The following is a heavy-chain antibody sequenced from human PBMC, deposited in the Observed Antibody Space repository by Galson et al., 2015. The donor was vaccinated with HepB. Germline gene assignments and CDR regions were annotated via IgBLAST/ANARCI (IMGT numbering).Heavy chain of an antibody. CDR2: IKQDGSEK. V-gene: IGHV3-7*01. CDR1: GFTFSSYW. CDR3: GSGDDLPIEY. J-gene: IGHJ4*02. Sequence: SLRLSCAASGFTFSSYWMSWVRQAPGKGLEWVANIKQDGSEKYYVDSVKGRFTISRDNAKNSLYLQMNSLRDEDTAVYYCGSGDDLPIEYWGQGTLVTVSS. D-gene: IGHD5-12*01.